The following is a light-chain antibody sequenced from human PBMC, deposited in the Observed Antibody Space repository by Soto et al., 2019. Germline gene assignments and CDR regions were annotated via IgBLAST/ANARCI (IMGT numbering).Light chain of an antibody. J-gene: IGKJ1*01. V-gene: IGKV1-5*03. Sequence: DIQMTQSPSTLSASVGDRVTITCRASQSISNWLAWYQQMPGKAPKLLIYKASTAESGVPSSFSGIGSGTQFNLTISSLQPDDFATYYCQQYYNYPLTFGQGTKVEV. CDR3: QQYYNYPLT. CDR2: KAS. CDR1: QSISNW.